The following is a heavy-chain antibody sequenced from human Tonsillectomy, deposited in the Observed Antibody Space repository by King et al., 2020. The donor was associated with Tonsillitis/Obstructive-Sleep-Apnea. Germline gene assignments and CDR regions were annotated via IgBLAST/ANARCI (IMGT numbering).Heavy chain of an antibody. V-gene: IGHV3-30*04. CDR3: ARAPFRAVPHYYYYYMDV. J-gene: IGHJ6*03. Sequence: VQLVESGGGVVQPGRPLRLSCVASGFTFRGYAMHWVRRAPGKGLEWVAVISYDGSNEYYADSVKGRFTISRDNSKNTLYLQMNSLRAEDTAVYYCARAPFRAVPHYYYYYMDVWGKGTTVTVSS. CDR2: ISYDGSNE. CDR1: GFTFRGYA. D-gene: IGHD3-10*01.